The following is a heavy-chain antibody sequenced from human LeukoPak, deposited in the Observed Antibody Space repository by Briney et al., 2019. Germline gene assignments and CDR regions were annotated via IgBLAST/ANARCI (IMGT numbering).Heavy chain of an antibody. CDR3: ARGQFSSGWYPYYFDY. V-gene: IGHV1-2*02. Sequence: ASVKVSCKASGYTFTGYYMHWVRQAPGQGLEWMGWINPNSGGTNYAQKFQGRVTMTRDTSISTAYMELSRLRSEDTAVYYCARGQFSSGWYPYYFDYWGQGTLVTVSS. CDR2: INPNSGGT. J-gene: IGHJ4*02. CDR1: GYTFTGYY. D-gene: IGHD6-19*01.